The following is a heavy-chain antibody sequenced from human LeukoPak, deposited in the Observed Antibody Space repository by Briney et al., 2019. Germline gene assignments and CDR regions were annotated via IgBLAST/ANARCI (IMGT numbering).Heavy chain of an antibody. Sequence: GSLRLSCAASGFSFSSYWMNWVRQAPGKGLEWIGSIYYTGTTYYHPSLKRRVTISVDTTKNQFSQKLSSVTAADTAVEYCGSGREEITMIVVANDAFDIGGQGTMVTVS. CDR3: GSGREEITMIVVANDAFDI. CDR1: GFSFSSYW. V-gene: IGHV4-4*02. CDR2: IYYTGTT. D-gene: IGHD3-22*01. J-gene: IGHJ3*02.